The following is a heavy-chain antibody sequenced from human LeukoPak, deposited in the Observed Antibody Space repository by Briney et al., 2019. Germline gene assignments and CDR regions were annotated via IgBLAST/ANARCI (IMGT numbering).Heavy chain of an antibody. CDR3: AHKHRESSGYELDY. Sequence: SGPTLVKPTQTLTLTCTFSGFSLSTSGVGVAWIRQPPGKALEWLALIYWDDDKRYSPSLKSRLTITKDTSKNQVVLTMTNMDPVDTATYYCAHKHRESSGYELDYWGQGTLVTVFS. J-gene: IGHJ4*02. D-gene: IGHD5-12*01. CDR2: IYWDDDK. CDR1: GFSLSTSGVG. V-gene: IGHV2-5*02.